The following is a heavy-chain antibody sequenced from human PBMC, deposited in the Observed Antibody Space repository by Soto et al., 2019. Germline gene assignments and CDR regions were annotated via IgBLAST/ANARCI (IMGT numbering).Heavy chain of an antibody. D-gene: IGHD6-19*01. Sequence: RASVKVSCKASGYTFTDYYMHGVRQAPGQGFEWMGRISLKSGGANYAQKFQGRVTMTWDTSLNTAYMELSSLITEDTAVYYCARPPVDISDWYNFELCGQGTQV. J-gene: IGHJ4*02. CDR1: GYTFTDYY. CDR3: ARPPVDISDWYNFEL. V-gene: IGHV1-2*02. CDR2: ISLKSGGA.